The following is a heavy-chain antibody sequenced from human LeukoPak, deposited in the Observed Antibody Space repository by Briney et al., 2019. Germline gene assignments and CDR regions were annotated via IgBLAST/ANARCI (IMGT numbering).Heavy chain of an antibody. J-gene: IGHJ6*03. V-gene: IGHV3-48*03. CDR2: ISSSGSTI. Sequence: GGSLRLSCAASGFTFSSYEMNWVRQAPGKGLEWVSYISSSGSTIYYADSVKGRFTISRDNAKNSLYLQMNSLRAEDTAVYYCASLEMATIFPNYYMDVWGKGTTVTISS. D-gene: IGHD5-24*01. CDR1: GFTFSSYE. CDR3: ASLEMATIFPNYYMDV.